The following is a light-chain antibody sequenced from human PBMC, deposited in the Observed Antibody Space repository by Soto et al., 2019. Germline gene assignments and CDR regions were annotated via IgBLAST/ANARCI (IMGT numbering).Light chain of an antibody. V-gene: IGLV2-14*01. CDR2: AVT. J-gene: IGLJ1*01. CDR1: SSDVGGYNY. Sequence: SVLTQPAAVSGSPGQSITISCTGTSSDVGGYNYVSWYQQHPGKAPKLMIYAVTDRPSGVSSRFSGSKSGNTAPLTISGLQAEDEADYYCSSYTSSSTLFGTGTKVTVL. CDR3: SSYTSSSTL.